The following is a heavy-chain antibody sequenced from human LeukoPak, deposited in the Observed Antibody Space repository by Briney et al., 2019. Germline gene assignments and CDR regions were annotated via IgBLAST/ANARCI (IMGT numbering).Heavy chain of an antibody. J-gene: IGHJ4*02. Sequence: PGGSLRLSCAASGFTFINYAMNWVRPAPGKGLEWVSPICGGGETTYYADSAKGRFTISRDNSQNTLYLQMNSLRAGDTAVYYCARDYADYVGYFFFDYWGQGTLVTVSS. V-gene: IGHV3-23*01. CDR1: GFTFINYA. CDR3: ARDYADYVGYFFFDY. D-gene: IGHD4-17*01. CDR2: ICGGGETT.